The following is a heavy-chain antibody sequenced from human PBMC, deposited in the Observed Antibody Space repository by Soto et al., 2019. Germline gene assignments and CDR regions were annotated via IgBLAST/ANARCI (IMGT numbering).Heavy chain of an antibody. CDR2: IYYSGST. Sequence: PSETLSLTCTVSGGSISSGGYYWSWIRQHPGKGLEWIGYIYYSGSTYYNPSLKSRVTISVDTSKNQFSLKLSSVTAADTAVYYCARERSSWYNFDYWRQGTLVTVSS. J-gene: IGHJ4*02. CDR3: ARERSSWYNFDY. V-gene: IGHV4-31*03. D-gene: IGHD6-13*01. CDR1: GGSISSGGYY.